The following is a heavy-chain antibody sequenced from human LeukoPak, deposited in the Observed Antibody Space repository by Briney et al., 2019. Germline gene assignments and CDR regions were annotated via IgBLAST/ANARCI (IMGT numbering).Heavy chain of an antibody. CDR1: GFTFSSYG. D-gene: IGHD2-21*02. CDR3: ARGLCGGDCSCAY. J-gene: IGHJ4*02. CDR2: IWYDGSNK. Sequence: PGGSLRLSCAASGFTFSSYGMHWVRQAPGKGLEWVAVIWYDGSNKYYADSVKGRFTISRDNSKNTLYLQMNSLRAEDTAVYYCARGLCGGDCSCAYWGQGTLVTVSS. V-gene: IGHV3-33*01.